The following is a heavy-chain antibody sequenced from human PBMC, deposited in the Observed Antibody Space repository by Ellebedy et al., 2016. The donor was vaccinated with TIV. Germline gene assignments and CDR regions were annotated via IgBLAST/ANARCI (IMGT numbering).Heavy chain of an antibody. CDR1: GGTFSSYA. J-gene: IGHJ4*02. CDR3: ARDQIDYFDY. CDR2: INPSGGST. V-gene: IGHV1-46*01. D-gene: IGHD3-22*01. Sequence: ASVKVSXXASGGTFSSYAISWVRQAPGQGLEWMGIINPSGGSTSYAQKFQGRVTMTRDTSTSTVYMELSSLRSEDTAVYYCARDQIDYFDYWGQGTLVTVSS.